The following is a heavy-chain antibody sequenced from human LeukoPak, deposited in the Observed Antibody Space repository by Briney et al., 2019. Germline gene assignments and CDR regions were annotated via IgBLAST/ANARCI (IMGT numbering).Heavy chain of an antibody. J-gene: IGHJ4*02. V-gene: IGHV3-21*01. CDR3: AREQGARQDPDY. D-gene: IGHD1-26*01. CDR2: VSSSSHI. Sequence: PGGSLRLSCAASGFTFSTYAMNWVRQAPGKGLEWVSSVSSSSHIFHADSVKGRFTISRDNAKNSLYLQMSSLRAEDTAVYYCAREQGARQDPDYWGQGTLVTVSS. CDR1: GFTFSTYA.